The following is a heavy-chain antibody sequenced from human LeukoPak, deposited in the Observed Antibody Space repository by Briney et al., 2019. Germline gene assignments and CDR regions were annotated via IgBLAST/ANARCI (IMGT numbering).Heavy chain of an antibody. CDR2: IWYDGSEK. Sequence: QPGTPLRLSCAASGFTFSSYSMHWVRQAPGKGLEWVAVIWYDGSEKYYADSVKGRFTISRDNSKNTLFLQMSSLTAEDTAVYYCARWSCDHWGQGTLVTVSS. J-gene: IGHJ5*02. CDR3: ARWSCDH. CDR1: GFTFSSYS. V-gene: IGHV3-33*01.